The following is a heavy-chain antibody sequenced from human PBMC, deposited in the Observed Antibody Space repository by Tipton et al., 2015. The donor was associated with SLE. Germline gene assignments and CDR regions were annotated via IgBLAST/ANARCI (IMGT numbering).Heavy chain of an antibody. CDR2: IKQDGSET. J-gene: IGHJ4*02. CDR3: ARDGDY. V-gene: IGHV3-7*01. Sequence: SLRLSCAVSGFTFSNYWLSWVRQAPGKGLEWVANIKQDGSETYYVDSVKGRFTVSRDNANNSLFLQMNSLRAEDTAVYYCARDGDYWGQGTLVTVSS. CDR1: GFTFSNYW.